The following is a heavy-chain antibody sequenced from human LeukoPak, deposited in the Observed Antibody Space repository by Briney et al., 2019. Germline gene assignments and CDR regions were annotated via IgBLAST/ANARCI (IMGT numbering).Heavy chain of an antibody. Sequence: SGTLTLTCAVSDGSISSSNWWSWVRQPPGKGLEWIGEIYHSGSTNYNPSLKSRVTISVDTSKNQFSLKLSSVTAADTAVYYCARSHRIVGAKRGGTFDIWGQGTMVTVSS. CDR1: DGSISSSNW. D-gene: IGHD1-26*01. CDR3: ARSHRIVGAKRGGTFDI. CDR2: IYHSGST. J-gene: IGHJ3*02. V-gene: IGHV4-4*02.